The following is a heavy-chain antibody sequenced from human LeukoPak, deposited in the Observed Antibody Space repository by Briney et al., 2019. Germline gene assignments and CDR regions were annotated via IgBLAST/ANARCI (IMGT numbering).Heavy chain of an antibody. D-gene: IGHD3-9*01. V-gene: IGHV4-34*01. Sequence: PSETLSLTCAVYGGSITGYYRSWIRQTPGRGLEWVGEIHYTGATSYNPSLKRRATISTDTSKNQFSLRLSSVTAADTAVYYCARGNILTGYCFDFWGQGALVTVSS. J-gene: IGHJ4*02. CDR2: IHYTGAT. CDR3: ARGNILTGYCFDF. CDR1: GGSITGYY.